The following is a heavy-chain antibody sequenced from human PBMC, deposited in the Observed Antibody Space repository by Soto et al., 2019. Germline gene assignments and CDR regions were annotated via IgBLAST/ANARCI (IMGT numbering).Heavy chain of an antibody. Sequence: LSLTCTVSGGSISSYYWSWIRQPPGKGLEWIGYIYYSGSTNYNPSLKSRVTISVDTSKNQFSLKLSSVTAADTAVYYCARSLIAVAGRDYYYYGMDVWGQGTTVTVSS. CDR3: ARSLIAVAGRDYYYYGMDV. V-gene: IGHV4-59*01. D-gene: IGHD6-19*01. CDR2: IYYSGST. CDR1: GGSISSYY. J-gene: IGHJ6*02.